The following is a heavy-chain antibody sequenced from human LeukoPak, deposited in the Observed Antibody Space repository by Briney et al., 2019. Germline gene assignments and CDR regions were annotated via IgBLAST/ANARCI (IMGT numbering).Heavy chain of an antibody. Sequence: PSETLSLTCAVYGGSFSGYYWSWIRQPPGKGLEWIGEINHSGSTNYNPSLKSRVTISVDTSKNQFSLKLSSVTAADTAVYYCAREPIAARLSRHFDYWGQGTLVTVSS. D-gene: IGHD6-6*01. V-gene: IGHV4-34*01. J-gene: IGHJ4*02. CDR1: GGSFSGYY. CDR3: AREPIAARLSRHFDY. CDR2: INHSGST.